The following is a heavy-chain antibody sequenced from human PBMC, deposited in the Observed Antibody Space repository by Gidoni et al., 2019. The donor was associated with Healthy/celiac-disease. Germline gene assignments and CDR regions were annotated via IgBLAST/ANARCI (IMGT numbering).Heavy chain of an antibody. CDR1: GGSISSYY. CDR2: IYYSGST. CDR3: ARMRSGWLQFYFDY. Sequence: QVQLQESGPGLVKPSETLSLTCTVSGGSISSYYWSWIRQPPGKGLEWIGYIYYSGSTNYNPSLKSRVTISVDTSKNQFSLKLSSVTAADTAVYYCARMRSGWLQFYFDYWGQGTLVTVSS. D-gene: IGHD5-12*01. V-gene: IGHV4-59*01. J-gene: IGHJ4*02.